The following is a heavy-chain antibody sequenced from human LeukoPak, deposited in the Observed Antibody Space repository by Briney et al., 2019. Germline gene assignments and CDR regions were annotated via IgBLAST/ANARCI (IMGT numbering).Heavy chain of an antibody. CDR1: GGSFSGYY. V-gene: IGHV4-34*01. CDR2: INHSGST. CDR3: ARGSGITIFGVAKLNWFDP. D-gene: IGHD3-3*01. Sequence: SETLSLTCAVYGGSFSGYYWSWIRQPPGKGLEWIGEINHSGSTNYNPSLKSRVTISVDTSKNQFSLKLSSVTAADTAVYYCARGSGITIFGVAKLNWFDPWGQGTLVTVSS. J-gene: IGHJ5*02.